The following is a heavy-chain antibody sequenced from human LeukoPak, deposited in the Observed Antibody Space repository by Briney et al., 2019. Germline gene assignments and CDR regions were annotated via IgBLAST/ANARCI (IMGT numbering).Heavy chain of an antibody. V-gene: IGHV1-2*06. D-gene: IGHD6-13*01. CDR3: ARGGGSSSFDY. J-gene: IGHJ4*02. CDR2: INPNSGGT. CDR1: GYTFTGYY. Sequence: SVKVSCKASGYTFTGYYMLWVRQAPGQGLEWMGRINPNSGGTNYAQKLQARGTKTRHTSTSTAYRELSRLRSDDTAVYYCARGGGSSSFDYWGQGTLVTVSS.